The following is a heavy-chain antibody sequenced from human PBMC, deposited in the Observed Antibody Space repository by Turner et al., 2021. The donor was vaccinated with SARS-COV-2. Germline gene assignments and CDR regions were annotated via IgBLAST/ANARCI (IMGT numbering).Heavy chain of an antibody. CDR2: IDPEDGET. V-gene: IGHV1-24*01. CDR1: GYTLTALS. CDR3: ANANTIFGVVTNYYYYCGMDV. J-gene: IGHJ6*02. Sequence: VQRVHSGAEVKKPGASVKVHCKVSGYTLTALSMHWVRPSPGKGLEWIGGIDPEDGETIYAEKFKGRVTITEETSTDTAYMELSSLRSEDTAVYYCANANTIFGVVTNYYYYCGMDVWGQGTTVTVSS. D-gene: IGHD3-3*01.